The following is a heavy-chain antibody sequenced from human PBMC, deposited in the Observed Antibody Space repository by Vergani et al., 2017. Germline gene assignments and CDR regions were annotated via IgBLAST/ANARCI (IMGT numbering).Heavy chain of an antibody. CDR2: ISSSSSYI. V-gene: IGHV3-21*01. J-gene: IGHJ4*02. D-gene: IGHD1-20*01. CDR1: GFTFSSYS. Sequence: EVQLVESGGGLVKPGGSLRLSCAASGFTFSSYSMNWVRQAPGKGLEWVSSISSSSSYIYYADSVKGRFTISRDNAKNSLYLQMNSLRAEDTAVYYCARDGGITGSNLDYWGQGTLVTVSS. CDR3: ARDGGITGSNLDY.